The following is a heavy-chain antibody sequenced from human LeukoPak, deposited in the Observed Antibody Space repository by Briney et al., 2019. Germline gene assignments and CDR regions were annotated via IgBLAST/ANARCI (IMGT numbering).Heavy chain of an antibody. CDR1: GFTFSSYW. J-gene: IGHJ4*02. CDR2: INSDGSCT. CDR3: ARRASSGWFPDDY. D-gene: IGHD6-19*01. Sequence: SGGSLRLSCAASGFTFSSYWMHWVRQAPGKGLVWVSRINSDGSCTSYADSVKGRFTISRDNAKNTLYLQMNSLRAEDTAVYYCARRASSGWFPDDYWGQGTLVTVSS. V-gene: IGHV3-74*01.